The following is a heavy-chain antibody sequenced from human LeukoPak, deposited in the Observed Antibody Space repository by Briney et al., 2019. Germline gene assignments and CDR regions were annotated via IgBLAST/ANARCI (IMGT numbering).Heavy chain of an antibody. Sequence: SETLSLTCTVSGGSISSYYWSWIRQPPGKGLEWIGYIYYSGSTNYNPSLKSRVTISVDTSKNQFSLKLSSVSAADTAIYYCATDPFRERFGAFNPWGQGTLVTVSS. CDR2: IYYSGST. J-gene: IGHJ5*02. CDR1: GGSISSYY. CDR3: ATDPFRERFGAFNP. V-gene: IGHV4-59*01. D-gene: IGHD3-16*01.